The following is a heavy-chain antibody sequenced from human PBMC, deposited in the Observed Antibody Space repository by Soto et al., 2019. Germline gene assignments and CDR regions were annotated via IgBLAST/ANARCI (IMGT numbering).Heavy chain of an antibody. CDR3: APGTIPAHAWAGLEV. CDR1: RYTLTFDY. Sequence: ASVPVAYQASRYTLTFDYMRCFLRAPGQGLDGMGWINPNSGGTNAAQKFQGRVTMTSDTSNSKAYMEMRRLRSDDTAHYYCAPGTIPAHAWAGLEVWGPGTTLKVYS. J-gene: IGHJ6*01. CDR2: INPNSGGT. V-gene: IGHV1-2*02. D-gene: IGHD6-19*01.